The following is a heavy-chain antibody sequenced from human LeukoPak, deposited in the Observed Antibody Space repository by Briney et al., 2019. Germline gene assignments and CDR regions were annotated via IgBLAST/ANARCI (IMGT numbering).Heavy chain of an antibody. D-gene: IGHD2-2*01. V-gene: IGHV4-61*02. J-gene: IGHJ4*02. CDR1: GGSISSGSYY. CDR3: AREVVSAAKYDY. CDR2: IYTSGST. Sequence: SQTLSLTCTVSGGSISSGSYYWSWIRQPAGKGLEWIGRIYTSGSTNYNPSRKSRVTISVDTSKNQFSLKLSSVTAADTAVYYCAREVVSAAKYDYWGQGTLVTVSS.